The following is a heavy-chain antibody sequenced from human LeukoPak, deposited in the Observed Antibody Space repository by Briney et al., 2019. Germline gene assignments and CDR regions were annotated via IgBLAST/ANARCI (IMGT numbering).Heavy chain of an antibody. V-gene: IGHV1-2*02. CDR1: GYTFTGYY. J-gene: IGHJ4*02. D-gene: IGHD5-12*01. CDR3: VSGRAYSGYADTLDY. Sequence: ASVKVSCKASGYTFTGYYMHWVRQAPGQGLEWMGWINPNSGGTNYAQKFQGRVTMTRDTSISTAYMELSRLRSDDTAVYYCVSGRAYSGYADTLDYWGQGTLVTVSS. CDR2: INPNSGGT.